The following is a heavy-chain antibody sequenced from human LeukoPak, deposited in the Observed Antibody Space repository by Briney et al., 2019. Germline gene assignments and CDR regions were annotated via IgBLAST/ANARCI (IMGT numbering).Heavy chain of an antibody. CDR2: IYRGGVT. D-gene: IGHD3-22*01. CDR1: GVTVSSNF. Sequence: PGGSLRLSCAASGVTVSSNFMSWVRQAPGKGLEWVSVIYRGGVTYYADSVKGRFTISRDNSKNTLYLQMTSLRVEDTAVYYCAREYDSGYYFDYWGQGTLVTVSS. V-gene: IGHV3-53*01. J-gene: IGHJ4*02. CDR3: AREYDSGYYFDY.